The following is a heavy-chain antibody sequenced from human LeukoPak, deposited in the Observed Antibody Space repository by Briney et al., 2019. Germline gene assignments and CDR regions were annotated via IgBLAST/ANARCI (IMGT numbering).Heavy chain of an antibody. J-gene: IGHJ6*04. Sequence: GRSLRLSCAASGFTFSSYAMHWVRQAPGKGLEWVAVISYDGSNKYYADSVKGRFTISRDNSKNTLYLQMNSLRAEDTAVYYCARPTTGSSWSNPYYYYGMDVWGKGTTVTVS. CDR2: ISYDGSNK. CDR1: GFTFSSYA. CDR3: ARPTTGSSWSNPYYYYGMDV. D-gene: IGHD6-13*01. V-gene: IGHV3-30*04.